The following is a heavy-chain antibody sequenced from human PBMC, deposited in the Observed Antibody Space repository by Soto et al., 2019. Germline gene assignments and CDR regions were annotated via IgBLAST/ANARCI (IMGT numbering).Heavy chain of an antibody. CDR2: IYYSGST. CDR3: ARHAVHSSGFNEY. D-gene: IGHD6-19*01. J-gene: IGHJ4*02. CDR1: GGSISSYY. Sequence: SETLSLTCTVSGGSISSYYWSWIRQPPGKGLEWIGYIYYSGSTNYNPSLKSRVTISVDTSKNQFSLKVSSVTAADTAVYYCARHAVHSSGFNEYWCQGTLVTVSS. V-gene: IGHV4-59*01.